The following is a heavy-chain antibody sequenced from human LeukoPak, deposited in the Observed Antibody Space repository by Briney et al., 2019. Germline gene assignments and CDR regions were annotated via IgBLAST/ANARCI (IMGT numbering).Heavy chain of an antibody. J-gene: IGHJ5*02. CDR3: AREPRLLRNWLDP. CDR1: ARSISSGNYY. V-gene: IGHV4-61*02. D-gene: IGHD2-15*01. CDR2: IYTSGST. Sequence: TLSLTCTVSARSISSGNYYWGWIRQPAGKGLEWIGRIYTSGSTNYNPPLKSRVNISVDTSKNRFSLKLSSVTAADTAVYYCAREPRLLRNWLDPWGQRTLVTVSS.